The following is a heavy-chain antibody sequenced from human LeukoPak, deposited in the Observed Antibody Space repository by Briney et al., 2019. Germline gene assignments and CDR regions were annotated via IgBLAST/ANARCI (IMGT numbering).Heavy chain of an antibody. D-gene: IGHD4-23*01. V-gene: IGHV3-30*18. CDR2: ISYDGSNK. CDR1: GFTFSSYG. J-gene: IGHJ4*02. Sequence: PGRSLRLSCAASGFTFSSYGMHWVRQAPGKGLGWVAGISYDGSNKYYAATENRRFTISRATSKNTLYLQMNSLRAEDTAAYSCAKDPNYGGNPSDFDYWGQGTLVPVSS. CDR3: AKDPNYGGNPSDFDY.